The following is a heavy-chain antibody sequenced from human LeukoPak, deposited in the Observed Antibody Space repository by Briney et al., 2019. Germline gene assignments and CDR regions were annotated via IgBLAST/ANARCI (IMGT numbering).Heavy chain of an antibody. CDR1: GGSISSGDYY. J-gene: IGHJ4*02. D-gene: IGHD3-10*01. CDR2: IYYSGST. Sequence: PSETLSLTCTVSGGSISSGDYYWSWIRQPPGKGLEWIGYIYYSGSTYYNPSLKSRVTISVDTSKNQFSLKLSSVTAADTAVYYCARGLRFHGVTERRYYFDYWGQGTLVTVSS. V-gene: IGHV4-30-4*08. CDR3: ARGLRFHGVTERRYYFDY.